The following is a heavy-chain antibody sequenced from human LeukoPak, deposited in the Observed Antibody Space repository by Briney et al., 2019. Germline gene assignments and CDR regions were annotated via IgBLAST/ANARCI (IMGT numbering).Heavy chain of an antibody. D-gene: IGHD2-15*01. CDR3: AKVMPPGRIRFYSYYMDV. CDR2: ISYDGSNK. Sequence: GGSLRLSCAASGFTFSSYAMHWVRQAPGKGLEWVAVISYDGSNKYYADSVKGRFTISRDKSKNTLPLQLNGLRVEDTAVYYCAKVMPPGRIRFYSYYMDVWGKGTTVTVS. J-gene: IGHJ6*03. CDR1: GFTFSSYA. V-gene: IGHV3-30-3*01.